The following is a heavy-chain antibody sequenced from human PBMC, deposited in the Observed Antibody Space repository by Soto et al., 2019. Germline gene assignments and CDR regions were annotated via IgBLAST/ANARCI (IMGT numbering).Heavy chain of an antibody. Sequence: GGSLRLSCAASGFTFSTYWMSWVRQAPGKGLEWVAKIKQDGSEKYYVDSVRGRFTVSRDNAENSLYLQMNSLTSEDTAVYYCARDLTYCGGDCLYFDFWGQGTLVTSPQ. V-gene: IGHV3-7*01. J-gene: IGHJ4*02. CDR3: ARDLTYCGGDCLYFDF. CDR2: IKQDGSEK. D-gene: IGHD2-21*01. CDR1: GFTFSTYW.